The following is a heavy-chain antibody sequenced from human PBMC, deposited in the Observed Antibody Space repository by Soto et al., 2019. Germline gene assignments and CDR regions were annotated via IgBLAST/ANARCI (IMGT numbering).Heavy chain of an antibody. J-gene: IGHJ4*02. CDR1: GYTFTSYD. CDR3: AREAAALGNDY. D-gene: IGHD2-2*01. Sequence: QVQLVQSGAEVKKPGASVKVSCKASGYTFTSYDINWVRQATGQGLEWMGWMNPNSGNTGYAQKCQGGVTMTRNTSISTAHMELSSLRPEDTAVYYCAREAAALGNDYWGQGTLVTVSS. CDR2: MNPNSGNT. V-gene: IGHV1-8*01.